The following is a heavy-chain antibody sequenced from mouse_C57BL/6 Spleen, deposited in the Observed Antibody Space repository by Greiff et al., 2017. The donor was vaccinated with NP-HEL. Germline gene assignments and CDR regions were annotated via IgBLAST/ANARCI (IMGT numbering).Heavy chain of an antibody. CDR2: IWSGGST. D-gene: IGHD3-2*02. CDR3: ARGAAQARDAMDY. J-gene: IGHJ4*01. Sequence: VQLVESGPGLVQPSQSLSITCTVSGFSLTSYGVHWVRQSPGKGLEWLGVIWSGGSTDYNAAFISRLSISKDNSKSQVFFKMNSLQADDTAIYYCARGAAQARDAMDYWGQGTSVTVSS. V-gene: IGHV2-2*01. CDR1: GFSLTSYG.